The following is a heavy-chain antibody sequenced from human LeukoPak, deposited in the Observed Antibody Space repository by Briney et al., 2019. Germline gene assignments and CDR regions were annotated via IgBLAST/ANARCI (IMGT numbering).Heavy chain of an antibody. J-gene: IGHJ4*02. Sequence: GGSLRLSCAASGFTFSSYSMNWVRQAPGKGLEWVSSISSSSSYTYYADSVKGRFTISRDNAKNSLYLQMNSLRAEDTAVYYCARDSALRFLEWLFIDYWGQGTLVTVSS. CDR3: ARDSALRFLEWLFIDY. CDR2: ISSSSSYT. CDR1: GFTFSSYS. V-gene: IGHV3-21*01. D-gene: IGHD3-3*01.